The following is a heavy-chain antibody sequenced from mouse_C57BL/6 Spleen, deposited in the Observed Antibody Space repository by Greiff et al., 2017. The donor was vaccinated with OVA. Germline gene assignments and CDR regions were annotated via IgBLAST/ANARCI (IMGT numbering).Heavy chain of an antibody. D-gene: IGHD1-1*01. J-gene: IGHJ3*01. V-gene: IGHV2-2*01. CDR3: ARGDYYGSSYATWFAY. CDR2: IWSGGST. CDR1: GFSLTSYG. Sequence: QVQLQQSGPGLVQPSQSLSITCTVSGFSLTSYGVHWVRQSPGKGLEWLGVIWSGGSTDYNAAFISRLSISKDNSKSQVFFKMNSLQADDTAIYYCARGDYYGSSYATWFAYWGQGTLVTVSA.